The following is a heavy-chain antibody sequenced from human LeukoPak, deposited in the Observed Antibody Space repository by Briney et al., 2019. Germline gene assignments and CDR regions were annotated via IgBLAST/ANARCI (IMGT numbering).Heavy chain of an antibody. CDR2: IGSSGSTI. CDR1: GFIFSSYE. V-gene: IGHV3-48*03. J-gene: IGHJ4*02. D-gene: IGHD1-26*01. Sequence: GGSLRLSCAASGFIFSSYEMNWVRLAPGKGLEWVSYIGSSGSTIHYADSVKGRFTISRDNAKNSLYLQMNSLRADDTAVYYCARESAGAIGYWGQGTLVTVSS. CDR3: ARESAGAIGY.